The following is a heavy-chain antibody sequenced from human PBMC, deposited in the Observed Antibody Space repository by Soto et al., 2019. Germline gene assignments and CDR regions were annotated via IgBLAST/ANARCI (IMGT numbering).Heavy chain of an antibody. V-gene: IGHV3-43*01. J-gene: IGHJ3*02. Sequence: EVQLVESGGVVVQPGGSLRLSCAASGFTFDDYTMHWVRQAPGKGLEWVSLISWDGGSTYYADSVKGRFTISRDNSKNYLYLQMNSLRTEDTALYYCAKDTARGAFDIWGQGTMVTVSS. CDR2: ISWDGGST. CDR1: GFTFDDYT. CDR3: AKDTARGAFDI.